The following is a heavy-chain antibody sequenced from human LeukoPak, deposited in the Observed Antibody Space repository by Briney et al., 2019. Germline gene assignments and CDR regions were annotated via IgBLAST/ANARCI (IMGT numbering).Heavy chain of an antibody. Sequence: ASVKVSCKASGYTFTSYDINWVRQATGQGLEWMGWMNPNSGGTNYAQKFQGRVTMTRDTSISTAYMELTRLRSDDTAVYYCARDSPIMGTFYAFDIWGQGTMVTVS. CDR1: GYTFTSYD. V-gene: IGHV1-2*02. D-gene: IGHD2/OR15-2a*01. CDR2: MNPNSGGT. CDR3: ARDSPIMGTFYAFDI. J-gene: IGHJ3*02.